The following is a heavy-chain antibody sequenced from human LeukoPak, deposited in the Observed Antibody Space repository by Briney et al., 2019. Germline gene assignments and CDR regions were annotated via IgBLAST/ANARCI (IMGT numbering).Heavy chain of an antibody. J-gene: IGHJ5*02. D-gene: IGHD6-19*01. CDR3: AKDLEQWLALNWFDP. Sequence: GGTLRLSCAASGFTFRSYGMSWVRQAPGKGLEWVSGISDSGTSTYYADSGKGRFTISRDKSKNTLYLQMNSLRAEDTAVYYCAKDLEQWLALNWFDPWGQGTLVTVSS. CDR1: GFTFRSYG. CDR2: ISDSGTST. V-gene: IGHV3-23*01.